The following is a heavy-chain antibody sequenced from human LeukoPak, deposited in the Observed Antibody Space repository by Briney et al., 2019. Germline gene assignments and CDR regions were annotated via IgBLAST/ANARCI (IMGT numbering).Heavy chain of an antibody. V-gene: IGHV3-48*03. Sequence: GGALRLSCAASGFIFSNYEMNWVRQAPGKGLEWVSYISDSGRTIYYADSVKGRFTISRDNAKKSLYLQMNSLRAEDTAVYYCARADFRYYFDYWGQGTLVTVSS. CDR3: ARADFRYYFDY. CDR1: GFIFSNYE. D-gene: IGHD3-3*01. J-gene: IGHJ4*02. CDR2: ISDSGRTI.